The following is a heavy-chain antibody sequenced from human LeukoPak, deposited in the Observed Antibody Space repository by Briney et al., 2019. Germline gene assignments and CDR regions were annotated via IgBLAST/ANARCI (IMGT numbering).Heavy chain of an antibody. D-gene: IGHD6-13*01. CDR2: INSDGSST. CDR1: GFTFSSYW. Sequence: LSGGSLRLSCAASGFTFSSYWMHWVRQAPGKGLVWVSRINSDGSSTSYADSVKGRFTISRDNAENTLYMRMNSLRPEDTAVYYCARGYYSSSRIDNWGQRTLVTVSS. CDR3: ARGYYSSSRIDN. V-gene: IGHV3-74*01. J-gene: IGHJ4*02.